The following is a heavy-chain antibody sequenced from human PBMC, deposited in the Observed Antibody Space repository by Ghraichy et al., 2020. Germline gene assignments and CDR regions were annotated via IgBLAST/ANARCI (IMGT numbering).Heavy chain of an antibody. CDR3: ARERYSTVTLDAFDL. J-gene: IGHJ3*01. CDR2: ISSSSSNI. V-gene: IGHV3-21*01. CDR1: GFSFSSYV. Sequence: GGSLRLSCAASGFSFSSYVMKWVRQAPGKGLEWVSSISSSSSNIYYGDSVKGRFTISRDNAKNSLYLQMNSLRAEDTAVYYCARERYSTVTLDAFDLWGQGTMVTVSS. D-gene: IGHD4-17*01.